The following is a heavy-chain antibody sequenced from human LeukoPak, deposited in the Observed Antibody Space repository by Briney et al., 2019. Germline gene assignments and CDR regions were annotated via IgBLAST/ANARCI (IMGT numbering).Heavy chain of an antibody. CDR2: ISYDGSNK. J-gene: IGHJ4*02. CDR3: AKVATVTTYALADY. CDR1: GFTFSSYA. V-gene: IGHV3-30*04. Sequence: GRSLRLSCAASGFTFSSYAMHWVRQAPGKVLEWVAVISYDGSNKYYADSVKGRFTISRDNSKNTLYLQMNSLRAEDTAIYYCAKVATVTTYALADYWGQGTLVTVSS. D-gene: IGHD4-17*01.